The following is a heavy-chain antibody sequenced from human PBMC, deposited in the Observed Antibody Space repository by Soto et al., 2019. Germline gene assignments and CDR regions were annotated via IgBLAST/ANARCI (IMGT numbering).Heavy chain of an antibody. Sequence: EVQVLESGGDLVEPGGSLRLSCAASGFSFNTFDMSWVRQAPGKGLEWVPVILGRYGTTYYADSVKGRFTISRDTFKNTLHLQMNSLRVEDTALYFCTKGAWLDYWGQGTLVTVSS. J-gene: IGHJ4*02. V-gene: IGHV3-23*01. CDR1: GFSFNTFD. CDR2: ILGRYGTT. CDR3: TKGAWLDY. D-gene: IGHD5-12*01.